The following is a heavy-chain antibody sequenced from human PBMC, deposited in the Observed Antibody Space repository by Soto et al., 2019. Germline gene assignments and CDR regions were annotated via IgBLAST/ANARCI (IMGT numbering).Heavy chain of an antibody. V-gene: IGHV5-10-1*01. J-gene: IGHJ5*02. CDR2: IDPSDSYT. CDR3: ARVTGIAAAGTQSLERNWFDP. Sequence: GESLMISCKGSGYSFTSYWLSWVRQMPWKGLEWRGRIDPSDSYTNYSPSFQGHVTISADKSISTAYLQWSSLKASDTAMYYCARVTGIAAAGTQSLERNWFDPWGQGTLATVSS. D-gene: IGHD6-13*01. CDR1: GYSFTSYW.